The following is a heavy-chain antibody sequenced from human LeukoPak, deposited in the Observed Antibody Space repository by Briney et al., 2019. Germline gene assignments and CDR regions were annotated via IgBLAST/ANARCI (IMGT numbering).Heavy chain of an antibody. CDR3: ARALRYFDGFRQTIDY. CDR1: GYTFTGYY. CDR2: INPNSGGT. J-gene: IGHJ4*02. Sequence: ASVKVSCKASGYTFTGYYMHWVRQAPGQGLEWMGWINPNSGGTNYAQKFQGRVTMTRDTSISTAYMELSRLRSDDTAVYYCARALRYFDGFRQTIDYWGQGTLVTVSS. D-gene: IGHD3-9*01. V-gene: IGHV1-2*02.